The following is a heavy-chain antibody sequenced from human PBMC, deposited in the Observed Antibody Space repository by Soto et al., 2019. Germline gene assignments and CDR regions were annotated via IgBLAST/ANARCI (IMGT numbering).Heavy chain of an antibody. V-gene: IGHV1-8*01. D-gene: IGHD2-2*01. CDR2: MNPDSGNT. CDR3: ARGSVIPAAPTSYGMDV. Sequence: DSVQVSCKASGYTFTYYDINWVRQATGQGLEWMGWMNPDSGNTGFAQKFQGRIAMTRNTSISTAYMELSSLKSEDTAVYYCARGSVIPAAPTSYGMDVWGQGNTVTV. CDR1: GYTFTYYD. J-gene: IGHJ6*02.